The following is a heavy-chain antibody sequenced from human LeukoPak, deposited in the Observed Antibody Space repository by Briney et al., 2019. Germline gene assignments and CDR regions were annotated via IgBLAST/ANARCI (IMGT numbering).Heavy chain of an antibody. CDR3: ARGGSDTAMAHDY. V-gene: IGHV3-74*01. Sequence: GGSLRLSCAASGFTFSNHWMHRVRQAPGKGLMWVSRINRDGSRTDYADSVKGRFTISRDDAKNTLYLQVNSLRAEDTAVYFCARGGSDTAMAHDYWGQGTLVTVSS. J-gene: IGHJ4*02. CDR2: INRDGSRT. CDR1: GFTFSNHW. D-gene: IGHD5-18*01.